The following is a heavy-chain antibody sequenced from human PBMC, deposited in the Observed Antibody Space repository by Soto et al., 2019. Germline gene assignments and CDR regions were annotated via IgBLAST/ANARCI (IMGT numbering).Heavy chain of an antibody. J-gene: IGHJ4*02. D-gene: IGHD3-9*01. V-gene: IGHV4-59*12. CDR1: GGSIRGDY. Sequence: SETLSLTCTVSGGSIRGDYWSWIRQTPGKGLEWVGHIYYTGSTNYNPSLKSRLTISVDTSKNQFYLKLSSVTAADTAVYYCARGSLRYFDWLLPIGYWGQGTLVTVSS. CDR3: ARGSLRYFDWLLPIGY. CDR2: IYYTGST.